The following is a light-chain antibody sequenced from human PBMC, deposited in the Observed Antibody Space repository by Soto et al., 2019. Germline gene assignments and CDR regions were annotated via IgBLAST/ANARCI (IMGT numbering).Light chain of an antibody. Sequence: QSTLTQPPSVSGAPGQRVTISCTGSSSNIGAGYDVHWYQQLPGTAPKLLIYRNTNRPSGVPDRFSGSKSGTSASLAITGLQAEDEVDYYCQSCDSSLSGSGVFGTGTKVTVL. J-gene: IGLJ1*01. CDR3: QSCDSSLSGSGV. V-gene: IGLV1-40*01. CDR1: SSNIGAGYD. CDR2: RNT.